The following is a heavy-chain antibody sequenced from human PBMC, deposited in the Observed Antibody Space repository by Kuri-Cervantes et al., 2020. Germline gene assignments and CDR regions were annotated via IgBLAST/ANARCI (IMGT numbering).Heavy chain of an antibody. CDR1: GFTFSSYW. V-gene: IGHV3-74*01. J-gene: IGHJ6*02. CDR2: INSDGSST. D-gene: IGHD2-8*02. Sequence: ETLSLTCAASGFTFSSYWMHWVRQAPGKGLVWVSRINSDGSSTSYADSVKGRFTISRDNAKNTLYLQMNSLRAEDTAVYYCARAFGGVYYYYGMDVWGQGTTVTVSS. CDR3: ARAFGGVYYYYGMDV.